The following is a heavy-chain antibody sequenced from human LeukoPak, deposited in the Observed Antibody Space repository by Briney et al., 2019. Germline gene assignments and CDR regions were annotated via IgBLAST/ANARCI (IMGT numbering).Heavy chain of an antibody. J-gene: IGHJ4*02. CDR3: AREGNSGYDVIDY. D-gene: IGHD5-12*01. Sequence: SETLSLTCTVSGGSISSYYWNWIRQPPGKGLEWIGYIFYSGSTNYNPSLRSRVTISVDTSKKQFSLKLSSVTAADTAVYYCAREGNSGYDVIDYWGQGTLVTVSS. CDR1: GGSISSYY. CDR2: IFYSGST. V-gene: IGHV4-59*01.